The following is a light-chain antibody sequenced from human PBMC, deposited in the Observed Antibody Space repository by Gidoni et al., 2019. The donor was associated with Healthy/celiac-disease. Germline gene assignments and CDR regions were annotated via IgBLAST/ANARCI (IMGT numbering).Light chain of an antibody. V-gene: IGLV2-14*01. J-gene: IGLJ2*01. CDR1: SSDVGGYNY. CDR3: SSYTSSSTLE. CDR2: DVS. Sequence: QSALTQPASVSRSPGQAITISCTGTSSDVGGYNYVSWYQQHPGKAPKPMIYDVSNRPSGVSNRFSGSKSGNTASLTISGLQAEDEADYYCSSYTSSSTLEIGGGTKLTVL.